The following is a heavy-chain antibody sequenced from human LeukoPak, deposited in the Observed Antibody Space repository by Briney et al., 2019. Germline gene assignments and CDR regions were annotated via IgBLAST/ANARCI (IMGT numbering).Heavy chain of an antibody. J-gene: IGHJ4*02. CDR2: IIPIFGTA. D-gene: IGHD6-19*01. CDR3: ARDSSRGSGWYSSPYYYFDY. CDR1: GGTFSSYA. V-gene: IGHV1-69*13. Sequence: SVKVSCKASGGTFSSYAISWVRQAPGQGLEWMGGIIPIFGTANYAQEFQGRVTITADESTSTAYMELSSLRSEDTAVYYCARDSSRGSGWYSSPYYYFDYWGQGTLVTVSS.